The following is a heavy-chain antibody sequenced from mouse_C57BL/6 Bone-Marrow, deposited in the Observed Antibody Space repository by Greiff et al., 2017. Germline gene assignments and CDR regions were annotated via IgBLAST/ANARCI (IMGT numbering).Heavy chain of an antibody. CDR1: GYTFTSYW. V-gene: IGHV1-69*01. CDR3: AKRLYYYAMDY. J-gene: IGHJ4*01. D-gene: IGHD1-1*02. CDR2: IDPSDSYT. Sequence: QVQLQQPGAELVMPGASVKLSCKASGYTFTSYWMHWVKQRPGQGLEWIGEIDPSDSYTNYTQKFKGKSTLTVDKSSSTAYMQLSSLTSEDSAVXYCAKRLYYYAMDYWGQGTSVTVSS.